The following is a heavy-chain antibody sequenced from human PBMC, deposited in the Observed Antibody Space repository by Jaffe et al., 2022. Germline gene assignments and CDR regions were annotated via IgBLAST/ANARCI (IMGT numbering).Heavy chain of an antibody. Sequence: QVQLQESGPGLVKPSQTLSLTCTVSGGSISSGSYYWSWIRQPAGKGLEWIGRIYTSGSTNYNPSLKSRVTISVDTSKNQFSLKLSSVTAADTAVYYCARDSFPRYSYGYHAFDIWGQGTMVTVSS. J-gene: IGHJ3*02. D-gene: IGHD5-18*01. CDR2: IYTSGST. V-gene: IGHV4-61*02. CDR3: ARDSFPRYSYGYHAFDI. CDR1: GGSISSGSYY.